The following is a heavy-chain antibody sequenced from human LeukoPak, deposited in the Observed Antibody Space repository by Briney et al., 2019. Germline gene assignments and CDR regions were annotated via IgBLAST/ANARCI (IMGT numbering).Heavy chain of an antibody. D-gene: IGHD3-22*01. V-gene: IGHV3-23*01. CDR2: ISGSGGST. CDR3: AKDQGYYYDSSGYYWELVEYFQH. J-gene: IGHJ1*01. CDR1: GFIFSSYA. Sequence: GGSLRLSCAASGFIFSSYAMSWVRQAPGKGLEWVSAISGSGGSTYYADSVKGRFTISRDNSKNTLYLQMNSLRAEDTAVYYCAKDQGYYYDSSGYYWELVEYFQHWGQGTLVTVSS.